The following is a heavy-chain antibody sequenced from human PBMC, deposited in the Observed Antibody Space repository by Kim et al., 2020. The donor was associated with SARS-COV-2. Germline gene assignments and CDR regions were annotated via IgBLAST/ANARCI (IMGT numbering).Heavy chain of an antibody. D-gene: IGHD4-17*01. CDR3: ARATVKYYFDY. CDR2: K. Sequence: KTYPPKYQGRVTITRDTSASTTYMELSSLRSEDTAVYYCARATVKYYFDYWGQGTLVTVSS. J-gene: IGHJ4*02. V-gene: IGHV1-3*01.